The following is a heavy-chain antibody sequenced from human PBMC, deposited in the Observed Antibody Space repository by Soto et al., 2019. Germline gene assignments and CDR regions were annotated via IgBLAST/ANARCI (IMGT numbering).Heavy chain of an antibody. CDR3: ASARSTWGSTWYFDY. CDR1: GDSVSSNSAA. V-gene: IGHV6-1*01. D-gene: IGHD6-13*01. CDR2: TYYRSKWYN. Sequence: PSQTLSLTCAISGDSVSSNSAAWNWIRQSPSRGLEWLGRTYYRSKWYNDYGVSVKSRITINPDTSKNQFSLQLNSVTPEDTAVYYCASARSTWGSTWYFDYWAQGTLVTVS. J-gene: IGHJ4*02.